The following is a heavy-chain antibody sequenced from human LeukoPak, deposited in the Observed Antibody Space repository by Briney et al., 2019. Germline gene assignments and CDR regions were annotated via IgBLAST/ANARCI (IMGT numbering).Heavy chain of an antibody. CDR2: INPNTGAT. CDR1: GYTFTDYY. CDR3: ARAAFYFDSSGHSHDFDY. V-gene: IGHV1-2*02. D-gene: IGHD3-22*01. J-gene: IGHJ4*02. Sequence: ASVKVSCKASGYTFTDYYLHWVRQAPGQGLEWMGWINPNTGATDYAQNFQGRVAMTRDTSISTAYMDLSRLRSDDTAVYYCARAAFYFDSSGHSHDFDYWGQGTLVTVSS.